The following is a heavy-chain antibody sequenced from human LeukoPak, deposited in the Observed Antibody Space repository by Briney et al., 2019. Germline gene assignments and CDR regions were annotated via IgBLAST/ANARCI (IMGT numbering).Heavy chain of an antibody. Sequence: GGSLRLSCAASGFSVISHYMSWVRQAPGKGLEWISVTYSGGSTYYADSVKGRFTISRDNSKNTLYLQLSSLRPEDTAVYYCARHRVPTPISYYHYGMDVWGQGTTVTVSS. J-gene: IGHJ6*02. CDR2: TYSGGST. D-gene: IGHD2-2*02. V-gene: IGHV3-66*04. CDR3: ARHRVPTPISYYHYGMDV. CDR1: GFSVISHY.